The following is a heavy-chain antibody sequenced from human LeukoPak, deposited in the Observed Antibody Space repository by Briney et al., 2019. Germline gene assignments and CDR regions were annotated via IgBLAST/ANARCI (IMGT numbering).Heavy chain of an antibody. CDR1: GFTFSSYA. CDR3: ARDWAAMSSFCAY. CDR2: ISYDGSNK. D-gene: IGHD2-2*01. Sequence: PGGSLRLSCAASGFTFSSYAMHWVRQAPGKGLEWVAVISYDGSNKYYADSVKGRFTITRDNSKNTLYLQMNSPRAEDTAVYYCARDWAAMSSFCAYWGQGTLVTVSS. V-gene: IGHV3-30*04. J-gene: IGHJ4*02.